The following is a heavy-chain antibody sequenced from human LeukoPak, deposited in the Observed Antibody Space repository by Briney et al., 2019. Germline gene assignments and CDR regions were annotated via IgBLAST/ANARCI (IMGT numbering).Heavy chain of an antibody. CDR2: ISSSGSTI. D-gene: IGHD6-19*01. CDR1: GFTFSDYY. Sequence: NSGGSLRLSCAASGFTFSDYYMSWIRQAPGEGLEWVSYISSSGSTIYYADSVKGRFTISRDNAKNSLYLQMNSLRAEDTAVYYCARGGQWLVRGYFQHWGQGTLVTVSS. V-gene: IGHV3-11*01. J-gene: IGHJ1*01. CDR3: ARGGQWLVRGYFQH.